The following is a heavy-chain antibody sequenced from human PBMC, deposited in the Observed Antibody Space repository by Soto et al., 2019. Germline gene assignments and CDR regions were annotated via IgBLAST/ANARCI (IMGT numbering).Heavy chain of an antibody. CDR3: ARGVKYGAYSRWFDP. CDR1: GYTFTSYD. D-gene: IGHD4-17*01. Sequence: ASVKVSCKASGYTFTSYDINWVRQAIGQGLEYLGWMNPNSGNTGYVQKFQGRVTMTRDTSISTAYMELSSLRSEDTDVYFCARGVKYGAYSRWFDPWGQGTLVTVSS. J-gene: IGHJ5*02. V-gene: IGHV1-8*01. CDR2: MNPNSGNT.